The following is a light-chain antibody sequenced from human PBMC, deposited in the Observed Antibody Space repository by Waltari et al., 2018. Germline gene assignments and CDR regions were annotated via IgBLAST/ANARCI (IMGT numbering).Light chain of an antibody. J-gene: IGKJ1*01. V-gene: IGKV3-20*01. CDR1: QSVSRT. Sequence: EIVLTQSPGTLSLSPGERATLSCRASQSVSRTLAWYQQKPGQAPSLLISAASPRAPGIPDRFSGSGSGTDFSLNISRLEPEDFAVYYCQHYVRLPATFGQGTKVEIK. CDR2: AAS. CDR3: QHYVRLPAT.